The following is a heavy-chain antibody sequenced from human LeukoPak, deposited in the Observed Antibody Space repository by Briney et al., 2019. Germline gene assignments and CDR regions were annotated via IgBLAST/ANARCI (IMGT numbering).Heavy chain of an antibody. D-gene: IGHD6-19*01. CDR3: ARSADTSGNYFDL. J-gene: IGHJ2*01. CDR2: INHSGST. CDR1: GGSFSGYY. V-gene: IGHV4-34*01. Sequence: SETLSLTCAVYGGSFSGYYWSWIRQPPGKGLEWIGEINHSGSTNYNPSLKSRVTISVDTSKNQFSLKLSSVTAADTAVYYCARSADTSGNYFDLWGRGTLVTVSS.